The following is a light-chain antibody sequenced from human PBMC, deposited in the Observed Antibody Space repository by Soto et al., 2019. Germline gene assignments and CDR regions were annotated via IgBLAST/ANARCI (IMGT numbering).Light chain of an antibody. J-gene: IGKJ1*01. Sequence: IQMTQSPSSLSASVGDRVTITCRASRSINTYVNWYQQRPGKAPELLIYSASNLHTGVPSRFSGSGSGTDFTFTINNLLPEDFAIYYCQQTYSTPRTFGQGTKVDIK. CDR2: SAS. CDR1: RSINTY. V-gene: IGKV1-39*01. CDR3: QQTYSTPRT.